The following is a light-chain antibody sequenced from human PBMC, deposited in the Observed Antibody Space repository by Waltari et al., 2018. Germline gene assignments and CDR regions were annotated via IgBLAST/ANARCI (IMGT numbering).Light chain of an antibody. J-gene: IGLJ2*01. CDR3: ASWDNKLNCPV. Sequence: QSVLTQPPSASGTPGETVTMSCSRGDSNIGKNTVPWYQQLPGTAPTLLIYGTNQRPSGVPDRFSGSKSGTSASLAINGLQSGDEADYYCASWDNKLNCPVFGGGAKLVVL. CDR2: GTN. V-gene: IGLV1-44*01. CDR1: DSNIGKNT.